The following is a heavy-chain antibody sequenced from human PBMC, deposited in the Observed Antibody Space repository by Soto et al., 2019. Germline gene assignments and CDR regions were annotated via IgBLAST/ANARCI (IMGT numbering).Heavy chain of an antibody. CDR3: AKGEGYSGYDSLDY. CDR2: IRGSGGSR. CDR1: GFTFSSYA. Sequence: EVQLLEYGGGLVQPGGSLRLSCAASGFTFSSYAMSWVRQAPGKGLEWVSTIRGSGGSRFFADSVKGRFTISRDISKNTLYLQMNSLSVEDTAVYYCAKGEGYSGYDSLDYWGQGTPVTVSS. V-gene: IGHV3-23*01. D-gene: IGHD5-12*01. J-gene: IGHJ4*02.